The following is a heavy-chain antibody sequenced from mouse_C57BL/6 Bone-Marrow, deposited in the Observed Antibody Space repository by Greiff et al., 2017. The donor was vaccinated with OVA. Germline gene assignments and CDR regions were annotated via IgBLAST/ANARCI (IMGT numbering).Heavy chain of an antibody. CDR1: GFTFTDYY. CDR2: IRNKANGYTT. Sequence: EVKVEESGGGLVQPGGSLSLSCAASGFTFTDYYMSWVRQPPGKALEWLGFIRNKANGYTTEYSASVKDRFTSSRDNSQRILYLQMNALRAEDSATYYWAKRVGEDYYAMDYWGQGTSVTVSS. V-gene: IGHV7-3*03. J-gene: IGHJ4*01. CDR3: AKRVGEDYYAMDY.